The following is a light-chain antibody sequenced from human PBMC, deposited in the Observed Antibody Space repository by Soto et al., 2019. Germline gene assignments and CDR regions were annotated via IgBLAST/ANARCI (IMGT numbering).Light chain of an antibody. CDR2: SNH. Sequence: QSVLIQPPSASGAPGQRVTISCSGSSSNLGTHTVHWYQQLPGTAPKLIIYSNHQRPSGVPDRFSGSKSGTSASLAISGLQVGDGGDYYWAAWDGSLEGPGFGGGTKLTVL. J-gene: IGLJ2*01. CDR3: AAWDGSLEGPG. CDR1: SSNLGTHT. V-gene: IGLV1-44*01.